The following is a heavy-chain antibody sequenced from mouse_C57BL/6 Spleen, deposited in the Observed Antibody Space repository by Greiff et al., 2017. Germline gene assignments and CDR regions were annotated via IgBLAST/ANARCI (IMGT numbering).Heavy chain of an antibody. D-gene: IGHD1-1*01. CDR2: INPGSGGN. Sequence: QVQLQQSGAELVRPGTSVKVSCKASGYAFTNYLIEWVKQRPGQGLEWIGVINPGSGGNNYNEKFKGKATLTADKSSSTAYLQLTILTSDDPAVYFCALYYGSIYGVRYFDVWGTGTTVTVSS. CDR1: GYAFTNYL. V-gene: IGHV1-54*01. J-gene: IGHJ1*03. CDR3: ALYYGSIYGVRYFDV.